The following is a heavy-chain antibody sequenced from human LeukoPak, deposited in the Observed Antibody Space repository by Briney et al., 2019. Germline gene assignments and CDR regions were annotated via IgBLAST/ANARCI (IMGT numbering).Heavy chain of an antibody. CDR3: ESGRVVVPAAMEGDYYYYGMDV. Sequence: GASVKVFCKASGYTFTSYGISWVRQAPGQGLEWMGWISAYNGNTNYAQKLQGRVTMTTDTSTSTAYMELRSLRSDDTAVYYCESGRVVVPAAMEGDYYYYGMDVWGQGTTVTVSS. V-gene: IGHV1-18*01. CDR1: GYTFTSYG. J-gene: IGHJ6*02. D-gene: IGHD2-2*01. CDR2: ISAYNGNT.